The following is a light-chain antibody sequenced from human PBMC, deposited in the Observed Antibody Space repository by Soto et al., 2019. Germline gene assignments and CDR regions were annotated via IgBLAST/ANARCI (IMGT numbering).Light chain of an antibody. CDR3: QQYGSSPGT. CDR2: GAA. V-gene: IGKV3-20*01. Sequence: EIVLTQSPGTLCLSPGERATLSCRASQSVNSNYLAWYQQKPGQSPRLLVHGAAIRATGIPDRFSGSGSGADFTLTISRLEPEDFAMYYCQQYGSSPGTFGQGTRLEIK. CDR1: QSVNSNY. J-gene: IGKJ5*01.